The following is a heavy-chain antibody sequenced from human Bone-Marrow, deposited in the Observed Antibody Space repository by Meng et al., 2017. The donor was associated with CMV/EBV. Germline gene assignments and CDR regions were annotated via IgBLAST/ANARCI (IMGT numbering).Heavy chain of an antibody. CDR1: GFTFDDYA. CDR3: ANYVGSSYSPSWDYFDS. V-gene: IGHV3-9*01. J-gene: IGHJ4*02. CDR2: ISCNSGTI. D-gene: IGHD6-13*01. Sequence: GGSLRLSCAASGFTFDDYAMNWVRQAPGKGLEWVSGISCNSGTIGYADSVKGRFTISRDNAKNSLYLQMNSLRTEDTALYYCANYVGSSYSPSWDYFDSWGQGTLVTVSS.